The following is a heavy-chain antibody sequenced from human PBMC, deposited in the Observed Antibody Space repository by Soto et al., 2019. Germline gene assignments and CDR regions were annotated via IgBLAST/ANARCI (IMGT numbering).Heavy chain of an antibody. CDR3: ARREVTTDYYFDY. Sequence: QLQLQESGSGLVKPSQTLSLTCAVSGGSISSGGYSWSWIRQPPGKGLEWIGYIYHSGSTYYNPSLTSRVTISVDRSKNQFSLKLSSVTAADTAVYYCARREVTTDYYFDYWGQGTLVTVSS. J-gene: IGHJ4*02. CDR2: IYHSGST. D-gene: IGHD4-17*01. CDR1: GGSISSGGYS. V-gene: IGHV4-30-2*01.